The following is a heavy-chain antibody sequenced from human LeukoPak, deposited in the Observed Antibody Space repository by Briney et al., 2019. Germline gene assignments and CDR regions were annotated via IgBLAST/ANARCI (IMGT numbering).Heavy chain of an antibody. CDR2: IRYDGSNK. J-gene: IGHJ4*02. CDR1: GFTFGSYG. V-gene: IGHV3-30*02. Sequence: GGSLRLSCAASGFTFGSYGMHWVRQAPGKGLEWVAFIRYDGSNKYYADSVKGRFTISRDNSKNTLYLQMNSLRAEDTAVYYCAKVNTGYSSGWPDFDYWGQGTLVTVSS. CDR3: AKVNTGYSSGWPDFDY. D-gene: IGHD6-19*01.